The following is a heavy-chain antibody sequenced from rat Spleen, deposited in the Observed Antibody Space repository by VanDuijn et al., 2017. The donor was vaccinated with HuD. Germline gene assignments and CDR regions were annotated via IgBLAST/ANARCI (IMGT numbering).Heavy chain of an antibody. V-gene: IGHV5-22*01. CDR1: GFTFSDYH. Sequence: EVQLVESDGGLVQPGRFLKVSCVASGFTFSDYHMAWVRQAPKKGLEWVASISYEGSNTYYGDSVKGRFTISRDDANSTLFLQMNSLRSEDTATYYCARPMVVITTGFAYWGQGTLVTVSS. J-gene: IGHJ3*01. D-gene: IGHD1-12*02. CDR3: ARPMVVITTGFAY. CDR2: ISYEGSNT.